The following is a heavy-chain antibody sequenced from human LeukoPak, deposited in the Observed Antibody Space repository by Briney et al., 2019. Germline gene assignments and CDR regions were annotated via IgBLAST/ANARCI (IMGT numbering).Heavy chain of an antibody. CDR1: GFTFDDYG. Sequence: GGSLRLSCAASGFTFDDYGMSWVRQAPGKGLEWVSGINWNGGSTGYADSVKGRFTISRDNAKNYLYLQMNSLRAEDTASYYCARGQRNRGGSGSYYNKADYWGQGTLVTVSS. V-gene: IGHV3-20*04. J-gene: IGHJ4*02. D-gene: IGHD3-10*01. CDR3: ARGQRNRGGSGSYYNKADY. CDR2: INWNGGST.